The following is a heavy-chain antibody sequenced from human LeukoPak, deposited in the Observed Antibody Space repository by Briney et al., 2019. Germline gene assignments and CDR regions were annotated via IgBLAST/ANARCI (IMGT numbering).Heavy chain of an antibody. J-gene: IGHJ6*02. CDR1: GFTFDDYA. D-gene: IGHD3-22*01. CDR3: AKDLSSAITSALVLDV. Sequence: GGSLRLSCTVSGFTFDDYAMHWARHTSGKGLEWVSGITWNRDKIGYGDSVKGRFTISRDNVKNVLYLQMNSLRPEDTALYYCAKDLSSAITSALVLDVWGQGTTVIVS. CDR2: ITWNRDKI. V-gene: IGHV3-9*01.